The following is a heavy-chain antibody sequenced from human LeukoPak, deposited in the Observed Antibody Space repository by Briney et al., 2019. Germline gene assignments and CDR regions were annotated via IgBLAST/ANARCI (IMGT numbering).Heavy chain of an antibody. Sequence: ASVKVSCKASGYTFTSYAMNWVRQAPGQGLEWMGWINTNTGNPTYAQGFTGRFVFSLDTSVSTAYLQISSLKAEDTAVYYCARALGIAVAGGPFSFDYWGQGTLVTASS. CDR2: INTNTGNP. CDR3: ARALGIAVAGGPFSFDY. CDR1: GYTFTSYA. J-gene: IGHJ4*02. D-gene: IGHD6-19*01. V-gene: IGHV7-4-1*02.